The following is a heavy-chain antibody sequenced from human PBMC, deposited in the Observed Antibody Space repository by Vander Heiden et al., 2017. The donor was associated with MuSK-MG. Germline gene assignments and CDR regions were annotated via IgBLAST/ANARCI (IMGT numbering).Heavy chain of an antibody. CDR3: ARDEKGYYSSWYMDY. CDR1: GSSIRREFF. D-gene: IGHD6-13*01. CDR2: INHSGKT. J-gene: IGHJ4*02. V-gene: IGHV4-38-2*02. Sequence: QVQLQESAPRLVKPSKTLSLPCPLSGSSIRREFFWGWIRQPPGKGLEWIGTINHSGKTYYNPSLKSRVTMSGDTSKNQFSLRLSSGTAADTAVDYCARDEKGYYSSWYMDYWGQGTLLTVAS.